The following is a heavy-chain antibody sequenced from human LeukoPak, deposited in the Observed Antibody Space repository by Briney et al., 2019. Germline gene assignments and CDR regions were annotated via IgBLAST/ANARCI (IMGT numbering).Heavy chain of an antibody. J-gene: IGHJ6*02. Sequence: AGGSLRLSCAASGFTFSSYVMSWVRQAPGKGLEWVSAISGSGGSTYYADSVKGRFTISRDNSKNTPYLQMNSLRAEDTAAYYCARGRRTQTYYDCWSGYSYGMDVWGQGTTVTVSS. V-gene: IGHV3-23*01. CDR3: ARGRRTQTYYDCWSGYSYGMDV. CDR2: ISGSGGST. D-gene: IGHD3-3*01. CDR1: GFTFSSYV.